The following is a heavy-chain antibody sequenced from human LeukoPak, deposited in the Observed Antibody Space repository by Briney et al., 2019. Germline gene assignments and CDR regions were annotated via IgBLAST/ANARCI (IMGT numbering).Heavy chain of an antibody. CDR2: INHSGST. D-gene: IGHD6-13*01. CDR3: ARGFESSWDYFDY. CDR1: GGSFSGYY. V-gene: IGHV4-34*01. Sequence: PSETLSLTCAVYGGSFSGYYWSWIRQPPGKGLEWIGEINHSGSTNYNPSLKSRVTISVDTSKNQFSLKLSSVTAADTAVYYRARGFESSWDYFDYWGQGTLVTVSS. J-gene: IGHJ4*02.